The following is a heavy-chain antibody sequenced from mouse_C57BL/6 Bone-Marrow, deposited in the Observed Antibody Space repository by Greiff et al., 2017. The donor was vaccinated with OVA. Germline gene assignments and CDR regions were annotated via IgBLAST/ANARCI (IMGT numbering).Heavy chain of an antibody. D-gene: IGHD1-1*01. CDR1: GYAFSSSW. CDR2: IYPGDGDT. V-gene: IGHV1-82*01. CDR3: ARWDYYYFDY. Sequence: VQLQQSGPELVKPGASVKISCKASGYAFSSSWMNWVKQRPGKGLEWIGRIYPGDGDTNYNGKFKGKATLTADKSSSTAYMQLSSLTSEDSAVYFCARWDYYYFDYWGQGTTLTVSS. J-gene: IGHJ2*01.